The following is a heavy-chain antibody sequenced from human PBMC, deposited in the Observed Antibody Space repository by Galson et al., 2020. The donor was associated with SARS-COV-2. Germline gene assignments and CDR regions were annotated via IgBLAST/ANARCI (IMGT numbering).Heavy chain of an antibody. Sequence: NPNSGGTNYAQKFQGRVTMTRDTSISTAYMELSRLRSDDAAVYYCARDRYYYDSSGYLGLDYWGQGTLVTVSS. CDR3: ARDRYYYDSSGYLGLDY. V-gene: IGHV1-2*02. J-gene: IGHJ4*02. D-gene: IGHD3-22*01. CDR2: NPNSGGT.